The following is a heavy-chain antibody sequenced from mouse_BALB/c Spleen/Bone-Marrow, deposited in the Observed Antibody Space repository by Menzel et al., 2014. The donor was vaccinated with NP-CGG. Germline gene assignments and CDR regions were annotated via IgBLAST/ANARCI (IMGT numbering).Heavy chain of an antibody. CDR1: GYTFTNYA. V-gene: IGHV1S137*01. J-gene: IGHJ4*01. CDR3: ASYGSSFYAMDY. D-gene: IGHD1-1*01. CDR2: ISPYSGNT. Sequence: QVQLQQSGAELVRPGASVKISCKASGYTFTNYAMHWVKQRPAQSLEWIGVISPYSGNTNYNQKFKGKATLTVDKSSSTAYMQLARLTSEDAAVYYCASYGSSFYAMDYWGQGTSVTVSS.